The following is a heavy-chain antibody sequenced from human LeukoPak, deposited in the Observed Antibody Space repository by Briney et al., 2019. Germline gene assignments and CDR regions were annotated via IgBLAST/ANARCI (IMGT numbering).Heavy chain of an antibody. CDR2: IYYIGST. V-gene: IGHV4-59*01. D-gene: IGHD2-21*02. CDR1: GGSINSYY. J-gene: IGHJ4*02. Sequence: PSETLSLTCTVSGGSINSYYWSWIRQPPGKGLEWIGCIYYIGSTNYNPSLKSRVTISVDTSKNQFSLKLSSVTAADTAVYYCARETYCAADCYSGFDFWGQGTLVTVSS. CDR3: ARETYCAADCYSGFDF.